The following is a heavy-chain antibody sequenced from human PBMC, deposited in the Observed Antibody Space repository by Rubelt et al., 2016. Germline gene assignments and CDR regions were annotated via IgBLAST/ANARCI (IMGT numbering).Heavy chain of an antibody. D-gene: IGHD6-13*01. CDR1: GGSFSGYY. J-gene: IGHJ4*02. Sequence: QVQLQQWGAGLLKPSETLSLTCAVYGGSFSGYYWSWIRQPPGKGLEWIGEINHSGSTNYNPSLKSRVTISVYPSKNQFSLKLSAVTAADTAVYYCAREDIAAVNAYDYWGQGTLVTVSS. CDR2: INHSGST. V-gene: IGHV4-34*01. CDR3: AREDIAAVNAYDY.